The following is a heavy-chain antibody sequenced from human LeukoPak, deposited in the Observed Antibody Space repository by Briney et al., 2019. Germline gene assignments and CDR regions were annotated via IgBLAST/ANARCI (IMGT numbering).Heavy chain of an antibody. D-gene: IGHD3-10*01. J-gene: IGHJ4*02. V-gene: IGHV3-48*04. CDR3: ARGGLLWFGEFRAEFDY. CDR1: GFTFSSYS. Sequence: PGGSLRLSCAASGFTFSSYSMNWVRQAPGKGLEWVSYISSSSSTIYYADSVKGRFIISRDNAKNSLYLQMNSLRAEDTAVYYCARGGLLWFGEFRAEFDYWGQGTLVTVSS. CDR2: ISSSSSTI.